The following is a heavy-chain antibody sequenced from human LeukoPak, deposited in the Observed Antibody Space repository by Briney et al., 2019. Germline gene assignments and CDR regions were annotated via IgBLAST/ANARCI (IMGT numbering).Heavy chain of an antibody. CDR1: GFTFSSYA. J-gene: IGHJ3*02. Sequence: GGSLRLSCAASGFTFSSYAMSWVRQAPGKGLEWVSYISISSSSVYYADSVKGRFTISRDKAKNSLYLQMNSLRAEDTAIYYCARDNLAAAGDDNFDIWGQGTMVTVSS. CDR2: ISISSSSV. D-gene: IGHD6-13*01. CDR3: ARDNLAAAGDDNFDI. V-gene: IGHV3-48*01.